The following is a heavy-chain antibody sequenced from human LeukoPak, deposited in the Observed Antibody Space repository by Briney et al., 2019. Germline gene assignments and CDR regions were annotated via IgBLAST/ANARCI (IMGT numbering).Heavy chain of an antibody. Sequence: SVKVSCKASGGTFSSYTISWVRQAPGQGLECMGRIIPILGIANYAQKFQGRVTITADKSTSTAYMELSSLRSEDTAVYYCARDLGYSSGWPRNYYYGMDVWGQGTTVTVSS. J-gene: IGHJ6*02. CDR2: IIPILGIA. V-gene: IGHV1-69*04. CDR1: GGTFSSYT. D-gene: IGHD6-19*01. CDR3: ARDLGYSSGWPRNYYYGMDV.